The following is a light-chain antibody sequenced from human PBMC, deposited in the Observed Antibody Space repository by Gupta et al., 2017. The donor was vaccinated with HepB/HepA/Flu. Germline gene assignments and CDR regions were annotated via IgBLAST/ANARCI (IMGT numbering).Light chain of an antibody. J-gene: IGLJ2*01. CDR1: KLGDKY. V-gene: IGLV3-1*01. CDR2: QDT. CDR3: QAWDSRTWV. Sequence: SSELTQPPSVSVSPGQTASITCSGNKLGDKYACWYQQKPGQPPVLVIYQDTKRPSGIPERFSGSNSGNTATLTISGTQAMDEADYYCQAWDSRTWVFGGGTKLTVL.